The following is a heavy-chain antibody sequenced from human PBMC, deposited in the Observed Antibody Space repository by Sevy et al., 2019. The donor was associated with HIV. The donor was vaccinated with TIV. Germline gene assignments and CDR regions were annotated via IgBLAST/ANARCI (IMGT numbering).Heavy chain of an antibody. V-gene: IGHV3-74*01. CDR1: GFTFSSYW. J-gene: IGHJ3*02. CDR2: INSDGSST. CDR3: ARDMDYYDSSGRDAFDI. D-gene: IGHD3-22*01. Sequence: GGSLRLSCAASGFTFSSYWMHWVRQAPGKGPVWVSRINSDGSSTSYADSVKGRFTISRDNAKNTLYLQMNSLRAEDTAVYYCARDMDYYDSSGRDAFDIWGQGTMVTVSS.